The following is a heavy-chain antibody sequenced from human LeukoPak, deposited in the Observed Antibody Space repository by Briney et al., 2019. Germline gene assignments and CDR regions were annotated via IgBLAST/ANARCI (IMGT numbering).Heavy chain of an antibody. D-gene: IGHD4-11*01. CDR3: ARDREGTLQYGWFDP. Sequence: PSETLSLTCTVPGGSISSSSYYWGWIRQPPGKGLEWIGSIYYSGSTYYNPSLKSRVTISVDTSKNQFSLKLSSVTAADTAVYYCARDREGTLQYGWFDPWGQGTLVTVSS. CDR1: GGSISSSSYY. J-gene: IGHJ5*02. CDR2: IYYSGST. V-gene: IGHV4-39*07.